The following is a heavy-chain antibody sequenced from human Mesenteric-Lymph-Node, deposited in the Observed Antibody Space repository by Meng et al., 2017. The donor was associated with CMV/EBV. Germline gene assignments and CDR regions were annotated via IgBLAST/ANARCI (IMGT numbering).Heavy chain of an antibody. V-gene: IGHV1-18*01. CDR3: ASNPVTGGAVFDI. Sequence: ASVKVSCKASGCTLTRYVMHWVRQAPGQGLEWMGWISAYNGYTNYAQKFQGRVTMTTDTSTSTAYMDLRSLRSDDTAVYYCASNPVTGGAVFDIWGQGTMVTVSS. D-gene: IGHD3-3*01. CDR2: ISAYNGYT. J-gene: IGHJ3*02. CDR1: GCTLTRYV.